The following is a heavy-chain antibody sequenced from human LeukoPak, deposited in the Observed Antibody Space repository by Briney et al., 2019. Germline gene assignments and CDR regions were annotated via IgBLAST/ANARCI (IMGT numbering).Heavy chain of an antibody. V-gene: IGHV3-21*04. CDR2: ISSRSTYI. J-gene: IGHJ6*03. CDR1: GFTFSSYS. Sequence: GGSLRLPCAASGFTFSSYSMNWVRQAPGKGLEWVSSISSRSTYIYHADSVKGRFTISRDNAKNSLYLQMNSLRAEDTALYYCVREHYNYYMDVWGKGTTVTVSS. CDR3: VREHYNYYMDV.